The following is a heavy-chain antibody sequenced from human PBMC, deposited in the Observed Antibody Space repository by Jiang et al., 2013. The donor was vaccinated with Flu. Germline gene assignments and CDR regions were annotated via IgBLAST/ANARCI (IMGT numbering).Heavy chain of an antibody. V-gene: IGHV4-39*07. CDR2: LYYGGST. CDR1: GDSVSSNSFY. CDR3: ARQTLGYCSNVVCPKNWFDP. Sequence: GPGLVKPSETLSVICSVSGDSVSSNSFYWGWIRQPPGKGLEWIGSLYYGGSTYYNPSLKSRVTISADTSKNHFSLKLSSVAAADTAVYYCARQTLGYCSNVVCPKNWFDPWGQGTLVTVSS. D-gene: IGHD2-8*01. J-gene: IGHJ5*02.